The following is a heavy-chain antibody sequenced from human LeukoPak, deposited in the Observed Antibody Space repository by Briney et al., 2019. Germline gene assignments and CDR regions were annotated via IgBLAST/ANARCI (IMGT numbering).Heavy chain of an antibody. CDR2: FIPVHDTA. D-gene: IGHD2-21*01. Sequence: SVKVSCKASGGTFTKYVISWVREAPRQGLEWMGRFIPVHDTANYAHKFQGRVILTADKSTSTAYMELTSLRSEDTAVYYCAMLGVIPDWGQGTLITVSS. V-gene: IGHV1-69*04. J-gene: IGHJ1*01. CDR1: GGTFTKYV. CDR3: AMLGVIPD.